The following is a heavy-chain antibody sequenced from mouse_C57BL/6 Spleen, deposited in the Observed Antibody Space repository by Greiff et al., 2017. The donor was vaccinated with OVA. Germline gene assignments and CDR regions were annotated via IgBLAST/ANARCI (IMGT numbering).Heavy chain of an antibody. CDR2: INPNNGGT. Sequence: EVQLVESGPELVKPGASVKIPCKASGYTFTDYNMDWVKQSHGKSLEWIGDINPNNGGTIYNQKFKGKATLTVDKSSSTAYMELRSLTSEDTAVYYCARFGSTMATPFAYWGRGTLVTVSA. V-gene: IGHV1-18*01. CDR1: GYTFTDYN. D-gene: IGHD2-2*01. CDR3: ARFGSTMATPFAY. J-gene: IGHJ3*01.